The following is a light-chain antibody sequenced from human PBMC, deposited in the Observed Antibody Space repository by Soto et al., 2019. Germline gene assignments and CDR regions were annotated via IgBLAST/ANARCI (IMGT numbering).Light chain of an antibody. CDR3: QQSYSAPYT. CDR1: QGIGDT. Sequence: EIVMTQSPATLSVSPGEVATLSCRASQGIGDTLAWYQQKPGQTPRLLIYDTSIRATGVPARFSGRRSGAEFTLTINSLQPEDFATYYCQQSYSAPYTFGQGARLEIK. CDR2: DTS. J-gene: IGKJ2*01. V-gene: IGKV3-15*01.